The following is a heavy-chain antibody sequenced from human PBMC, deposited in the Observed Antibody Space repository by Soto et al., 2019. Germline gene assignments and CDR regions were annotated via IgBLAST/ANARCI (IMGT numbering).Heavy chain of an antibody. Sequence: QVQLVQSGAEVKKPGASVKVSCKASGYTFTSYYMHWVRQAPGQGLEWMGIINPSGGSTSYAQKFQGRVTMTRDTSTSTVYMELSSLRSEDTAVYYCAVVPAAMPVHNWFDPWGQGTLVTVSS. J-gene: IGHJ5*02. V-gene: IGHV1-46*01. CDR2: INPSGGST. CDR3: AVVPAAMPVHNWFDP. D-gene: IGHD2-2*01. CDR1: GYTFTSYY.